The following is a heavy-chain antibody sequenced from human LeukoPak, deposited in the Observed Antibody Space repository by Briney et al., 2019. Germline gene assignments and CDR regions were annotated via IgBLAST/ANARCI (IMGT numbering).Heavy chain of an antibody. J-gene: IGHJ5*02. CDR2: IYYSGST. CDR1: GGSISSYY. CDR3: ARSLNWFDP. Sequence: SETLSLTCTVSGGSISSYYWSWIRQPPGKGLEWIGYIYYSGSTNYNPSLKSRVTISVDTSKNQFSLKLSSVTAADTAVYYCARSLNWFDPWGQGTLVTVSS. V-gene: IGHV4-59*08.